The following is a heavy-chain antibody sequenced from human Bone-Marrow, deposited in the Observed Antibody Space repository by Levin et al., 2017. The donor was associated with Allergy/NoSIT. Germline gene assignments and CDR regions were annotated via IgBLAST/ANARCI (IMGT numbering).Heavy chain of an antibody. J-gene: IGHJ4*02. CDR1: GFTFSSYG. D-gene: IGHD2-15*01. CDR2: IWYDESTK. V-gene: IGHV3-33*01. Sequence: GESLKISCAASGFTFSSYGMHWVRQAPGEGLEWVAVIWYDESTKYYAESVKGRFTISRDNSKNTLYLQMDSLRAEDTAVYYCAGAYGSYIDSWGQGTLVIVSS. CDR3: AGAYGSYIDS.